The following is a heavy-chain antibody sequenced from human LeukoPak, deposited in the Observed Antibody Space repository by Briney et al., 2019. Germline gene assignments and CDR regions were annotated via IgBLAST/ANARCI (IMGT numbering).Heavy chain of an antibody. CDR3: AKDGHYDFWSGYYTNFDY. D-gene: IGHD3-3*01. V-gene: IGHV3-23*01. CDR1: GFTFSSYG. Sequence: GGSLRLSCAASGFTFSSYGMHWVRQAPGKGLEWVSVISGSGGSTYYADSVKGRFTISRDNSKNTLYLQMNSLRAEDTAVYYCAKDGHYDFWSGYYTNFDYWGQGTLVTVSS. J-gene: IGHJ4*02. CDR2: ISGSGGST.